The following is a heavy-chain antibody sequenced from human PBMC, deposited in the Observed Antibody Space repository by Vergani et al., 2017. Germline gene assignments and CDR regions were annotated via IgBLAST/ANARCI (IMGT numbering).Heavy chain of an antibody. V-gene: IGHV3-23*04. J-gene: IGHJ4*02. CDR2: ISGSGGDT. CDR3: AKASSSWILLSY. CDR1: GFTFTTYA. D-gene: IGHD5-18*01. Sequence: EVQLVESGGGLVQPGGSLRLSCAASGFTFTTYAMSWVRQAPGKGLEWVSTISGSGGDTYYADSVKGRFAISRDNSKNTLHLQMNSLRAEDTAVYYCAKASSSWILLSYWGQGTLVTVSS.